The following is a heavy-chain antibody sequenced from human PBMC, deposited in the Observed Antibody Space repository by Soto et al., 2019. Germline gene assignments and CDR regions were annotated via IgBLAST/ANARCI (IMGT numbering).Heavy chain of an antibody. V-gene: IGHV3-30-3*01. J-gene: IGHJ3*02. CDR2: ISYDGSNK. Sequence: QVQLVESGGGVVQPGRSLRLSCAASGFTFSSYAMHWVRQAPGKGLEWVAVISYDGSNKYYADSVKGRFTISRDNSKNTLYLQMNSLRAEDTAVYYCARVTRLPGAAAGTVAFDIWGQGTMVTVSS. CDR3: ARVTRLPGAAAGTVAFDI. D-gene: IGHD6-13*01. CDR1: GFTFSSYA.